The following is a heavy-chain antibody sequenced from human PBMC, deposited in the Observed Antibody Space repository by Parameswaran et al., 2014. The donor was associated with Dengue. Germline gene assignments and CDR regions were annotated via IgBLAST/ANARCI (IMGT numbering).Heavy chain of an antibody. J-gene: IGHJ4*02. Sequence: WIRQPPGKALEWLALIYWDDDKRYSPSLKSRLTITKDTSKNQVVLTMTNMDPVDTATYYCAHITGWYYYDSSGYFDYWGQGTLVTVSS. CDR2: IYWDDDK. CDR3: AHITGWYYYDSSGYFDY. D-gene: IGHD3-22*01. V-gene: IGHV2-5*02.